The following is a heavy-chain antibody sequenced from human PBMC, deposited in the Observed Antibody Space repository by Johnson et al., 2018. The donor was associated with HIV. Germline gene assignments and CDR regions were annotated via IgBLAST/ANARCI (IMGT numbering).Heavy chain of an antibody. CDR3: AKEATDSAFDI. Sequence: LVESGGGVVQPGRSLRLSCAASGFTFSDYYMSWIRQAPGKGLEWVSGISWNSGSIGYADSVKGRFTISRDNAKNSLYLQMNSLRAEDTALYYCAKEATDSAFDIWGQGTMVTVSS. CDR1: GFTFSDYY. CDR2: ISWNSGSI. V-gene: IGHV3-9*01. D-gene: IGHD1-14*01. J-gene: IGHJ3*02.